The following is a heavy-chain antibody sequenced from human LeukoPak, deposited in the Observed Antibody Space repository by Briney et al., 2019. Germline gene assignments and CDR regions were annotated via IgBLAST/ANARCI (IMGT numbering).Heavy chain of an antibody. CDR2: ISGSGGST. D-gene: IGHD3-10*01. J-gene: IGHJ6*03. CDR3: ASGSGSYRTPYYYMDV. V-gene: IGHV3-23*01. Sequence: GGSLRLSCAASGFTFISYAMSWVRQAPGKGLEWVSGISGSGGSTYYADSVKGRFTISRDNSKNTLYLQMNSLRAEDTAVYYCASGSGSYRTPYYYMDVWGTGTTVTVSS. CDR1: GFTFISYA.